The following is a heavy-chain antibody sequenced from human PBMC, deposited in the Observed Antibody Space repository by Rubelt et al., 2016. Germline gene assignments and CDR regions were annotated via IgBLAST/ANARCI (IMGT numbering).Heavy chain of an antibody. J-gene: IGHJ4*02. CDR1: GYTLTELS. CDR2: INTNTGNP. V-gene: IGHV7-4-1*02. D-gene: IGHD2-15*01. Sequence: QVQLVQSGAEVKKPGASVKVSCKVSGYTLTELSMHWVRQAPGQGLEWMGWINTNTGNPTYAQGLTGRFVFSLDTSVSTAYLQISSLKAEDTAVYYCAMGAEAATFDYWGQGTLVTVSS. CDR3: AMGAEAATFDY.